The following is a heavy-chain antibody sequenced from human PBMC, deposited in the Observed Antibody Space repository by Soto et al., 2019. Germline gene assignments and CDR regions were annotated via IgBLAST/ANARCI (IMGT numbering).Heavy chain of an antibody. J-gene: IGHJ6*02. D-gene: IGHD3-22*01. V-gene: IGHV1-69*01. CDR1: GGTFSSYA. CDR2: IIPIFGTA. CDR3: AREVHYYDSSGYYPDYYYGMDV. Sequence: QVQLVQSGAEVKKPGSSVKVSCKASGGTFSSYAISWVRQAPGPGLEWMGGIIPIFGTANYAQKFQGRVTITADESTSTAYMELSSLRSEDTAVYYCAREVHYYDSSGYYPDYYYGMDVWGQGTTVTVSS.